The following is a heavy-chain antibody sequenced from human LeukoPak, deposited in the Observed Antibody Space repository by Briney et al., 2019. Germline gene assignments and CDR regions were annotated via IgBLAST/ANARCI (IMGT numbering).Heavy chain of an antibody. J-gene: IGHJ6*02. D-gene: IGHD4-17*01. CDR1: GFTFSSYA. CDR3: AKTTAYGDYYYGMDV. Sequence: GGSLRLSCAASGFTFSSYAMSWVRQAPGKGLEWVSAISGSGGSTYYADSVKGRFTISRDNSKNTPYLQMNSLRAEDTAVYYCAKTTAYGDYYYGMDVWGQGTTVTVSS. CDR2: ISGSGGST. V-gene: IGHV3-23*01.